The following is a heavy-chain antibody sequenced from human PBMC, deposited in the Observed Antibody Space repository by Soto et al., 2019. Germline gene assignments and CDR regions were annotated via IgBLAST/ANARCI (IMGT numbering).Heavy chain of an antibody. CDR3: ARYVPAAGFHYYYYYGMEV. D-gene: IGHD2-2*01. J-gene: IGHJ6*02. Sequence: GASVKVSCKASGGTFSSYAISWVRQAPGQGLEWMGGIIPIFGTANYAQKFKGRVTITADKSTSTAYMELSSLRSEDTAVYYCARYVPAAGFHYYYYYGMEVWGQGPRVTVSS. CDR2: IIPIFGTA. V-gene: IGHV1-69*06. CDR1: GGTFSSYA.